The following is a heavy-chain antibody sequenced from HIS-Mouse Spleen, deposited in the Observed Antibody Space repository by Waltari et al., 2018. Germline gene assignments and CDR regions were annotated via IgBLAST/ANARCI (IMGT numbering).Heavy chain of an antibody. CDR1: GYPFTGYF. J-gene: IGHJ3*02. Sequence: QVQLVQSGAEVKKPGAPVEGSCKASGYPFTGYFMHWVRPAPGQGLGWMGWINPNSGGTNYAQKFQGRVTMTRDTSISTAYMELSRLRSDDTAVYYCAREITMIVVVITDAFDIWGQGTMVTVSS. CDR3: AREITMIVVVITDAFDI. V-gene: IGHV1-2*02. CDR2: INPNSGGT. D-gene: IGHD3-22*01.